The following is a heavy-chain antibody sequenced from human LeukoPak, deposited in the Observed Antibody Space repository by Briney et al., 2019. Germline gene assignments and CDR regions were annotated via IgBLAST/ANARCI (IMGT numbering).Heavy chain of an antibody. Sequence: GESLKISCKGSGYSFTTYWIGWVRQMPGKGLEGMGIINPGDSDTRYSPSFQGQVTISADTSISTAYLQWSSLKASDKVMYSCARQTCSGGRCYFDYWGQGTLVTVSS. CDR3: ARQTCSGGRCYFDY. D-gene: IGHD2-15*01. J-gene: IGHJ4*02. V-gene: IGHV5-51*01. CDR1: GYSFTTYW. CDR2: INPGDSDT.